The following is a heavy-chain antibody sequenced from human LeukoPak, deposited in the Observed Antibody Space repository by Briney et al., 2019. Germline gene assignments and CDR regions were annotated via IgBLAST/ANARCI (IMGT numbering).Heavy chain of an antibody. D-gene: IGHD4-11*01. J-gene: IGHJ4*02. CDR1: GFTFSAFY. Sequence: GGSLRLSCTASGFTFSAFYMSWVRQSPGKGLEWLAHIKYDGSDTYYVDYVKGRFTISRDNAKNSLYLQMSSLRVEDTAVYYCTRDEGATVKTYRFDFWGQGTQVSVSS. CDR3: TRDEGATVKTYRFDF. CDR2: IKYDGSDT. V-gene: IGHV3-7*01.